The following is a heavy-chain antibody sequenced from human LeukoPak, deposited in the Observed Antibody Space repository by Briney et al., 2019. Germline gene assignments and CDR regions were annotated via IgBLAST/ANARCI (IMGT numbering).Heavy chain of an antibody. J-gene: IGHJ5*02. V-gene: IGHV3-30*02. CDR1: GFTFSSYG. CDR3: AKKPGGPYSYGYESGDP. D-gene: IGHD5-18*01. Sequence: PGGSLRLSCAASGFTFSSYGMHWVRQAPGKGLEWVAFIRYDGSNKYYADSVTGRFTISRENSKNTLYLQMNSMRAEDTAVYYCAKKPGGPYSYGYESGDPWGQGTLVSVSS. CDR2: IRYDGSNK.